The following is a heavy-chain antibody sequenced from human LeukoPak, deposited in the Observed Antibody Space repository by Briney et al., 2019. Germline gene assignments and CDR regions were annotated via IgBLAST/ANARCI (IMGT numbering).Heavy chain of an antibody. CDR1: GYSFILYG. J-gene: IGHJ4*02. CDR2: ISAYNGNT. Sequence: ASVKVSCKTSGYSFILYGISWVRQAPGQGPEWMGWISAYNGNTNYAQKLQGRVTMTTDTSTSTAYMELRSLRSDDTAVYYCARPYSSWYDYWGQGTLVTVSS. CDR3: ARPYSSWYDY. V-gene: IGHV1-18*01. D-gene: IGHD6-13*01.